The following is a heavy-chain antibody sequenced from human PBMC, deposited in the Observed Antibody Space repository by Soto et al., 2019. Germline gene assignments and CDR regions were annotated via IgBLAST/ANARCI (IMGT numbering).Heavy chain of an antibody. Sequence: EVQLVESGGGLVQPGGSLRLSCAASGFTFSTYWMSWVRQAPGKGLEWVANIKEDGSEKYYVDSVKGRFTISRDNANNSLYLQTNRLRAEDTAVYYCVRVGRVGGYWGQGTLVTVSS. V-gene: IGHV3-7*03. CDR3: VRVGRVGGY. CDR1: GFTFSTYW. D-gene: IGHD3-16*01. CDR2: IKEDGSEK. J-gene: IGHJ4*02.